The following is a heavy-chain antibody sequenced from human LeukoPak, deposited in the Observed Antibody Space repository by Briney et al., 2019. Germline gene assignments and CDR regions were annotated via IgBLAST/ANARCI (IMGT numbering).Heavy chain of an antibody. CDR1: GGSFSGYY. D-gene: IGHD3-10*01. J-gene: IGHJ4*02. V-gene: IGHV4-34*01. CDR3: ARVPTYGSVTNTLDY. Sequence: SETLSLTCAVYGGSFSGYYWSWIRQTPGKGLEWIGKINHSGSTNYNPSLKTRLPISVDTSKHHFSLKLSSVTAADTAVYYCARVPTYGSVTNTLDYWGQGTLVTVSS. CDR2: INHSGST.